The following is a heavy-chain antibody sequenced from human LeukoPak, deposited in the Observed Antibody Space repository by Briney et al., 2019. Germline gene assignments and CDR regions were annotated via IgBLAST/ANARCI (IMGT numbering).Heavy chain of an antibody. J-gene: IGHJ5*02. D-gene: IGHD6-19*01. CDR1: GYTFTGYY. V-gene: IGHV1-2*02. CDR2: INPNSGGT. CDR3: ERDPSIAVVGWFDP. Sequence: ASVKVSCKASGYTFTGYYMHWVRQAPGQGLEWMGWINPNSGGTNYAQKFQGRGTMTRDTSISTAYMELSRLRSDDTAVYYCERDPSIAVVGWFDPWGQGTLVTVSS.